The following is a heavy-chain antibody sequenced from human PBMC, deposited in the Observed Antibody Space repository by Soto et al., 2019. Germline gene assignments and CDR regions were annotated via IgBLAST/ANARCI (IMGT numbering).Heavy chain of an antibody. CDR2: IAYSGDT. V-gene: IGHV4-59*12. CDR3: ARDFERSAIGP. D-gene: IGHD3-9*01. J-gene: IGHJ5*02. Sequence: PSETLSLTCTVSGGSFSGYFWTWIRQPPGKGLERIGYIAYSGDTYYNPSLRSRVTISADTSENKFSLTLKSVTAADTAVYFCARDFERSAIGPWGQGTSVTVSS. CDR1: GGSFSGYF.